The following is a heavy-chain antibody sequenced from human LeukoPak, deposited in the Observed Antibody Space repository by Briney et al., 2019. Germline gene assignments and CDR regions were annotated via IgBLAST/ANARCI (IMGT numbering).Heavy chain of an antibody. V-gene: IGHV1-2*02. J-gene: IGHJ4*02. Sequence: GASVKVSCKTSGYTFTGYYMHWVRQAPGQGLEWMGWINPNSGGTNYAQKFQGRVTMTRDTSISTAYMELSRLRSDDTAVYYCARGERVWTAIPGYYFDYVGKGTLVPVS. CDR3: ARGERVWTAIPGYYFDY. D-gene: IGHD2-21*02. CDR2: INPNSGGT. CDR1: GYTFTGYY.